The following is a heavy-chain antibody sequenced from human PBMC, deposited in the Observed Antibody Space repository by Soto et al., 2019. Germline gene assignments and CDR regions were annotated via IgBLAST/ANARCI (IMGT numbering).Heavy chain of an antibody. J-gene: IGHJ6*04. Sequence: QVQLVESGGGVVQPGRSLRLSCAASGFTFSSYGMHWVRQAPGKGLEWVAVISYDGSNKYYADSVKGRFTISRDNSKNTLYLQMNSLRAEDTAVYYCAKEGGDYVLMDVWGKGTTVTVSS. V-gene: IGHV3-30*18. D-gene: IGHD4-17*01. CDR1: GFTFSSYG. CDR3: AKEGGDYVLMDV. CDR2: ISYDGSNK.